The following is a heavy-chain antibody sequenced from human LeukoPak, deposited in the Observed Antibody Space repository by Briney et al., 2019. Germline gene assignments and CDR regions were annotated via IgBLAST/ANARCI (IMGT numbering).Heavy chain of an antibody. J-gene: IGHJ4*02. Sequence: ASVKVSCKASGYTFTGYYMHWVRQAPGQGLEGMGRINPNSGGTNYAQKFQGRVTMTRDTSISTAYMELSRLRSDDTAVYYCARDAGFWSGYGYWGQGTLVTVSS. CDR3: ARDAGFWSGYGY. CDR1: GYTFTGYY. V-gene: IGHV1-2*06. D-gene: IGHD3-3*01. CDR2: INPNSGGT.